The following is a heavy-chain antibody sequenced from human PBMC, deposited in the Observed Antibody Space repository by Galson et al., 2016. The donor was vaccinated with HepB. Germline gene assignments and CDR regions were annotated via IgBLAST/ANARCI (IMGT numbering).Heavy chain of an antibody. CDR2: ISAYNGKK. CDR3: ARVSAFSGASATFDY. J-gene: IGHJ4*02. Sequence: SVKVSCKASGYGFTSYGLSWVRQAPGQGLEWMGWISAYNGKKSYAQKFQGRVTMTTDTSTRTGYMDLRSLRSDDTAVYYCARVSAFSGASATFDYWGQGTLVTVSS. V-gene: IGHV1-18*01. CDR1: GYGFTSYG. D-gene: IGHD1-1*01.